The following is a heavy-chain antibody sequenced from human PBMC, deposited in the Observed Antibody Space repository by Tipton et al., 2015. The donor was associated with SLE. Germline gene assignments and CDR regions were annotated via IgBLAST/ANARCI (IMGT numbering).Heavy chain of an antibody. CDR3: ARGALSTMVTDY. J-gene: IGHJ4*02. CDR2: IYYSGST. Sequence: TLSLTCTVSGGSISSYYWSWIRQPPGKGLEWIGYIYYSGSTNYNPSLKSRVTISVDTSKNQFSLKLSSVTAADMAVYYCARGALSTMVTDYWGQGTLVTVSS. V-gene: IGHV4-59*08. D-gene: IGHD4/OR15-4a*01. CDR1: GGSISSYY.